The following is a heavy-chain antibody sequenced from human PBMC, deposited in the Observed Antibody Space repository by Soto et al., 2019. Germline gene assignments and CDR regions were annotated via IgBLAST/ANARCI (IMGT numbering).Heavy chain of an antibody. CDR1: GGSFSGYY. D-gene: IGHD2-15*01. J-gene: IGHJ5*02. CDR3: ARGSVVVVVAARTNWFDP. Sequence: SETLSLTCAVYGGSFSGYYWSWIRQPPGKGLEWIGEINHSGSTNYNPSLKSRVTISVDTSKNQFSLKLSSVTAADTAVYYCARGSVVVVVAARTNWFDPWGQGTLVTGSS. V-gene: IGHV4-34*01. CDR2: INHSGST.